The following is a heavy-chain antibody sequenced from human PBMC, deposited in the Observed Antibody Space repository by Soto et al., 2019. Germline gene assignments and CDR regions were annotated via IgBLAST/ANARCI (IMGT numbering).Heavy chain of an antibody. D-gene: IGHD4-17*01. V-gene: IGHV4-59*08. CDR1: GGSITTSY. CDR2: FSHSGST. Sequence: SETLSLTCTVSGGSITTSYWSWIRQPPGKGLEWIGYFSHSGSTNYNPSLKSRVTISVDTSKNQFSLKLSSVTAADTAVYYCARRTVTFDYWGRGTLVTVSS. J-gene: IGHJ4*02. CDR3: ARRTVTFDY.